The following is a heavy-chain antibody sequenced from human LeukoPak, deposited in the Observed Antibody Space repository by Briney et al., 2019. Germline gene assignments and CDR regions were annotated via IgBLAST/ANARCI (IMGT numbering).Heavy chain of an antibody. J-gene: IGHJ3*02. Sequence: GEPLQISCQASGSPFTSYWIGWVRRLPGKGLGWMGIIYPGDSETRYSPSFQGHVTISADKSSSTAYVQWSSLQASDTAMYYCARPAPDSSGDYSGLPDFAFDIWGQGTMVTVSS. CDR1: GSPFTSYW. D-gene: IGHD3-22*01. CDR2: IYPGDSET. CDR3: ARPAPDSSGDYSGLPDFAFDI. V-gene: IGHV5-51*01.